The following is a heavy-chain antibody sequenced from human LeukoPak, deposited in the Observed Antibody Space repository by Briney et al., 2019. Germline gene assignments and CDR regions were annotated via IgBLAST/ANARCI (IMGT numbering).Heavy chain of an antibody. CDR2: INLSGGST. J-gene: IGHJ6*02. Sequence: RASVKVSCKASGYTFTTYSMHWVRQAPGQGLEWMAIINLSGGSTDYTQKFQGRVTTTRDTSTSTVYMELSSLRSEDTAVYYCVRHNHMDVWGQGTTVTVSS. V-gene: IGHV1-46*01. CDR3: VRHNHMDV. CDR1: GYTFTTYS.